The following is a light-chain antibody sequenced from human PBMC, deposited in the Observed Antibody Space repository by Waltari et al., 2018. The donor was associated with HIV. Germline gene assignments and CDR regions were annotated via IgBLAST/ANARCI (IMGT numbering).Light chain of an antibody. Sequence: QSALTQPRSVSGSPGQSVTISCTGTSSDVGGYNYVSWYQHHPGKAPKLMIYDVSKRPSGVPDRFSCSKSGNTASLTISGLQAEDEADYYCCSYTSSSTRVFGGGTKLTVL. V-gene: IGLV2-11*01. CDR2: DVS. CDR1: SSDVGGYNY. CDR3: CSYTSSSTRV. J-gene: IGLJ2*01.